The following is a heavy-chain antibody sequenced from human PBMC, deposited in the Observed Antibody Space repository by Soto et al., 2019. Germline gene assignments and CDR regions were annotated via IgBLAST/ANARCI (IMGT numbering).Heavy chain of an antibody. V-gene: IGHV5-51*01. CDR2: IYPGDSDT. J-gene: IGHJ4*02. CDR1: GYSFASYW. CDR3: ARRGTYSSGWDY. D-gene: IGHD6-19*01. Sequence: GESLKISCQGSGYSFASYWIGWVRQMPGKDLEWMGIIYPGDSDTRYSPSFEGQVTISTDKSITTAYLQWSSLKASDTAMYYCARRGTYSSGWDYWGQGTLVTVSS.